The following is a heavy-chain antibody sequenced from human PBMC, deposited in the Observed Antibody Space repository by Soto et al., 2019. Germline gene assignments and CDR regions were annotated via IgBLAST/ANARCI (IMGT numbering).Heavy chain of an antibody. Sequence: SETLSLTCTVSGGSISSGGYYWSWIRQHPGKGLEWTGYIYYSGSTYYNPSLKCRVTISVDTSKNQFSLKRRTVTAADTAVYYCARVPRIAAEFRGGRGMDVWGQGTTVTVS. CDR2: IYYSGST. CDR1: GGSISSGGYY. CDR3: ARVPRIAAEFRGGRGMDV. D-gene: IGHD6-13*01. J-gene: IGHJ6*02. V-gene: IGHV4-31*03.